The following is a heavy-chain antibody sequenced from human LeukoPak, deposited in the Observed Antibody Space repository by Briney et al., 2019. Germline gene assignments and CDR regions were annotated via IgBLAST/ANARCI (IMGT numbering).Heavy chain of an antibody. V-gene: IGHV4-39*01. CDR3: ARGYCSSTSCYDPRDNWFDP. Sequence: SETLSLTCTVSGGSISSSSYYWGWIRQPPGKGLEWIGSIYYSGSTYYDPSLKSRVTISVDTSKNQFSLKLSSVTAADTAVYYCARGYCSSTSCYDPRDNWFDPWGQGTLVTVSS. CDR2: IYYSGST. D-gene: IGHD2-2*01. J-gene: IGHJ5*02. CDR1: GGSISSSSYY.